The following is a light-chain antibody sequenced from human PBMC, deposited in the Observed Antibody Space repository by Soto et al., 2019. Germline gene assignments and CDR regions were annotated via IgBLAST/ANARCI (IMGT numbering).Light chain of an antibody. CDR2: SNN. CDR1: SSNIGSNT. J-gene: IGLJ2*01. V-gene: IGLV1-44*01. Sequence: QSVLTQPPSASGTPGQRVTISCSGTSSNIGSNTVSWYQQLPGTAPKLLIYSNNQRPSGAPDRFSGSKSGTSASLAISGLQFEDEADYYCAAWDDSLNGVLFGGGTKLTVL. CDR3: AAWDDSLNGVL.